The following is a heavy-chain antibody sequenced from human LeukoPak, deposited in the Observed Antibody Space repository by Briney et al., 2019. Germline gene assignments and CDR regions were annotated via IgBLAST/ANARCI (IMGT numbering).Heavy chain of an antibody. V-gene: IGHV4-59*01. CDR1: GGSISSYY. J-gene: IGHJ5*02. Sequence: SETLSLTCTVSGGSISSYYWSWIRQPPGKGLEWIGYIYYSGSTNYNPSLKSRVTISVDTSKNQFSLKLNSVTAADTAVYYCARRDSDYSNYESWFDPWGQGTLVTVSS. CDR2: IYYSGST. CDR3: ARRDSDYSNYESWFDP. D-gene: IGHD4-11*01.